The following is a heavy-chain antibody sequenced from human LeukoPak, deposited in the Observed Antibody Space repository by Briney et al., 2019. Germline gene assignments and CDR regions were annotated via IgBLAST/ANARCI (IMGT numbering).Heavy chain of an antibody. V-gene: IGHV4-34*01. CDR1: GGSFSGYY. J-gene: IGHJ6*03. CDR2: INHSGST. D-gene: IGHD1-7*01. CDR3: ARETDITGTTRYLYYYYYYMDV. Sequence: SETLSLTCAVYGGSFSGYYWSWIRQPPGKGLEWIGEINHSGSTNYNPSLKSRVTISVDTSKNQFSLKLSSVTAADTAVYYCARETDITGTTRYLYYYYYYMDVWGKGTTVTVSS.